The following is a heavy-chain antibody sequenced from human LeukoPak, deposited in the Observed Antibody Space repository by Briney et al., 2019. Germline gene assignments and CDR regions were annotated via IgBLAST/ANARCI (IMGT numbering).Heavy chain of an antibody. V-gene: IGHV3-23*01. Sequence: GGSLRLSCAASGFTFSSYAMSWVRQAPGKGLEWVSAISGSGGSTYYADSVKGRFTISRDNSKNTLYLQMNSLRAEDTAVYYCADIEYSSSRTLYAFDIWGQGTMVTVSS. CDR3: ADIEYSSSRTLYAFDI. J-gene: IGHJ3*02. CDR2: ISGSGGST. D-gene: IGHD6-6*01. CDR1: GFTFSSYA.